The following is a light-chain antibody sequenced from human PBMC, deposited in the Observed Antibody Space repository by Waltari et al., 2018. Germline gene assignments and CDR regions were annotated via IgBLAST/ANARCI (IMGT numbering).Light chain of an antibody. Sequence: QSALTQPASVSGSPGQSITISCTGSSGDIGSFDLVSLYQQHPGRAPKLIIYEVTKRPSGVSNRFSASKSGNTASLTISGLQAEDEADYHCCSYAGSSTYSYVFGPGTKVSVL. CDR2: EVT. V-gene: IGLV2-23*02. CDR3: CSYAGSSTYSYV. J-gene: IGLJ1*01. CDR1: SGDIGSFDL.